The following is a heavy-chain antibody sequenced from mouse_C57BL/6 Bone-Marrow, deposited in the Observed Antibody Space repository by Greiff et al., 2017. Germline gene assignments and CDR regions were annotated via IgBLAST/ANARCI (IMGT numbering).Heavy chain of an antibody. V-gene: IGHV5-6*01. CDR1: GFTFSSYG. CDR2: FSRGGSHT. CDR3: ARGITTVVGNYFDY. J-gene: IGHJ2*01. Sequence: EVMLVESGGDLVKPGGSLKLSCAASGFTFSSYGMSWVRQTPDKSREGVATFSRGGSHTYYPDRLKGRFTISRDNAKNTLYLQMSSLKSEDTAMYYCARGITTVVGNYFDYWGQGTTLTVSS. D-gene: IGHD1-1*01.